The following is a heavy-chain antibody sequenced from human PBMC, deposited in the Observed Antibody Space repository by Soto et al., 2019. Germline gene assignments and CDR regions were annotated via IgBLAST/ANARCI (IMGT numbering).Heavy chain of an antibody. CDR3: ARGDGRGSSGFYYYYGMDV. CDR2: ISPYDGST. J-gene: IGHJ6*02. CDR1: GFTFTNYC. V-gene: IGHV1-46*01. Sequence: QVQLVQSGAEVKKPGASVKVSCKASGFTFTNYCFHWVRQAPRQGLEWRGRISPYDGSTNYVQRLQGIVTMTSDTSASTVYMELSSLSSEDTAVYYCARGDGRGSSGFYYYYGMDVWGHGTTVTVSS. D-gene: IGHD6-25*01.